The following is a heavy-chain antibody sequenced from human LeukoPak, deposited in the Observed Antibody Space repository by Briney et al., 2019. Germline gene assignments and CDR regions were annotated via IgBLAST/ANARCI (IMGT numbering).Heavy chain of an antibody. CDR1: GFTFSDYH. J-gene: IGHJ6*02. Sequence: PGGSLRLSCAASGFTFSDYHINWVRQAPGKGLEWLSYISSTSTSMNYADSVRGRFAISRDNAKNSLYLQMSNLRAEDTAVYFCARGGGLDVWGQGATVTVSS. CDR3: ARGGGLDV. CDR2: ISSTSTSM. V-gene: IGHV3-48*01. D-gene: IGHD3-16*01.